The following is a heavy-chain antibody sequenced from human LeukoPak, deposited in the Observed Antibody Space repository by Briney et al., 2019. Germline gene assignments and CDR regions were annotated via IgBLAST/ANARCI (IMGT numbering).Heavy chain of an antibody. Sequence: GGSLRLSCAASGFTVSSNYMSWVRQAPGKGLEWVSVIYSGGSTYYADSVKGRFTISRDNSKNTLYLQMNSLRAEDTAVYYCARGDYYGSGFHFNYWGQGTLVTVSS. D-gene: IGHD3-10*01. J-gene: IGHJ4*02. CDR2: IYSGGST. CDR1: GFTVSSNY. CDR3: ARGDYYGSGFHFNY. V-gene: IGHV3-66*01.